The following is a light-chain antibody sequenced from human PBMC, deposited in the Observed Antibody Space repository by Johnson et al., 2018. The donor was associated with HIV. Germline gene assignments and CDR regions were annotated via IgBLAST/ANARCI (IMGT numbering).Light chain of an antibody. CDR1: SSNIGNNY. V-gene: IGLV1-51*02. CDR2: ENN. CDR3: GTWDSSLIADYV. J-gene: IGLJ1*01. Sequence: QSVLTQPPSVSAAPGQKVTISCSGSSSNIGNNYVSWYQQLPGTAPKLIIFENNKRPSGIPDRFSGSKSGTSATLGITGLQTGDEADYYCGTWDSSLIADYVFGTGTKVTVL.